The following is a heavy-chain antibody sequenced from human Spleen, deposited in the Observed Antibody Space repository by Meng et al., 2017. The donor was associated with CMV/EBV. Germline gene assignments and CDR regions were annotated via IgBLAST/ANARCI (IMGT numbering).Heavy chain of an antibody. CDR3: ASTIVGIDP. J-gene: IGHJ5*02. V-gene: IGHV3-30*04. D-gene: IGHD2-21*01. CDR2: ISYDATNK. Sequence: GESLKISCAASGFTFNSYALHWVRQTPGKGLEWVALISYDATNKNYADSVKGRFTISRDNSNNSLYLQMNSLTVEDTAVYYCASTIVGIDPWGQGTLVTVSS. CDR1: GFTFNSYA.